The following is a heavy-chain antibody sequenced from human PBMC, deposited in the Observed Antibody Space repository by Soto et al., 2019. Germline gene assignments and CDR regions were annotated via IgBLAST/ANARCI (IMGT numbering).Heavy chain of an antibody. CDR1: GGSFSGYY. CDR2: INHSGST. Sequence: SETLSLTGAVYGGSFSGYYWHWIRQPPGVGLEWLGEINHSGSTNYNPSLKSRVTMSVDTSKNQVSLKLTSVTAADAAVYYCARAPVVTGMFDPWGQGTLVTVSS. J-gene: IGHJ5*02. D-gene: IGHD2-21*02. CDR3: ARAPVVTGMFDP. V-gene: IGHV4-34*01.